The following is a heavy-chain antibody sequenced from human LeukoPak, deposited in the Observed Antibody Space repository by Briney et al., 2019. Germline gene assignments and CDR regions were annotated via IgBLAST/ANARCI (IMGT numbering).Heavy chain of an antibody. D-gene: IGHD3-9*01. CDR2: IYHSGST. J-gene: IGHJ4*02. CDR1: GGSISSSNW. Sequence: SETLSLTCAVSGGSISSSNWWSWVRQPPGKGLEWIGEIYHSGSTNYNPSLKSRVTISVDKSKNQFSLKLSSVTAADTAVYYCATLRYFDWLAYFAYWGQGTLVTVSS. CDR3: ATLRYFDWLAYFAY. V-gene: IGHV4-4*02.